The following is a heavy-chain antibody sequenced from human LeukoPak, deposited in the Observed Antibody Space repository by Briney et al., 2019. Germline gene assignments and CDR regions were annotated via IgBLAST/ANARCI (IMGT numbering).Heavy chain of an antibody. CDR3: AKGGSYLGGSYYFYMDV. CDR1: GFSFSSYG. CDR2: IQYDGSNK. V-gene: IGHV3-30*02. J-gene: IGHJ6*03. Sequence: GGSLRLSCAASGFSFSSYGMQWVRQAPGKGLERVAFIQYDGSNKYYAESVKGRFTISRDNSKNTLYLQMNSLRAEDTAVYYCAKGGSYLGGSYYFYMDVWGKGTTVTVSS. D-gene: IGHD1-26*01.